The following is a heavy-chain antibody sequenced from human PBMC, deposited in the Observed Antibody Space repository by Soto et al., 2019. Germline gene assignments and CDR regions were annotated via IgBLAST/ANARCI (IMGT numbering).Heavy chain of an antibody. CDR3: ARDATVTTDHYYYGMDV. J-gene: IGHJ6*02. Sequence: ASVKVSCKASGYTFTSYDINWVRQATGQGLEWMGWMNPNSGNTGYAQKFQGRVTMTRNTSISTAYMELSSLRSEDTAVYYCARDATVTTDHYYYGMDVWGQGTTVTV. CDR1: GYTFTSYD. CDR2: MNPNSGNT. V-gene: IGHV1-8*01. D-gene: IGHD4-4*01.